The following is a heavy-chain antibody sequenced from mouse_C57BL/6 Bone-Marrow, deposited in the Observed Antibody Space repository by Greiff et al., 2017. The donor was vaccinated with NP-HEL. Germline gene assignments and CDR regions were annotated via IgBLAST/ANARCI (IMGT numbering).Heavy chain of an antibody. Sequence: EVKLMESGGGLVQPGGSLKLSCAASGFTFSDYYMYWVRQTPEKRLEWVAYISNGGGSTYYPDTVKGRFTISRDNAKNTLYLQMSRLKSEDTAIYYCARPIITTVVSYWYFDVWGTGTTVTVSS. J-gene: IGHJ1*03. D-gene: IGHD1-1*01. CDR2: ISNGGGST. CDR3: ARPIITTVVSYWYFDV. CDR1: GFTFSDYY. V-gene: IGHV5-12*01.